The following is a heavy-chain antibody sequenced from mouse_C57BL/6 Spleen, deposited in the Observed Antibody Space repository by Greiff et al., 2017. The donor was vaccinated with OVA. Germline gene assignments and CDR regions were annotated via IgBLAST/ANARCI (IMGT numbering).Heavy chain of an antibody. D-gene: IGHD4-1*01. CDR3: ATGPYYFDY. V-gene: IGHV1-42*01. J-gene: IGHJ2*01. CDR2: INPSTGGT. Sequence: EVKLQESGPELVKPGASVKISCKASGYSFTGYYMNWVKQSPEKSLEWIGEINPSTGGTTYNQKFKAKATLTVDKSSSTAYMQLKSLTSEDSAVYYCATGPYYFDYWGQGTTLTVSS. CDR1: GYSFTGYY.